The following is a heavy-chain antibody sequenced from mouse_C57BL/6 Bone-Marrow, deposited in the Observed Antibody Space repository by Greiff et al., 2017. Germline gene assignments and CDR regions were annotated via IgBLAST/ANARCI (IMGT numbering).Heavy chain of an antibody. D-gene: IGHD2-5*01. J-gene: IGHJ2*01. Sequence: VKLQQPGAELVKPGASVKMSCKASGYTFTSYWITWVKQRPGQGLEWIGDIYPGSGSTNYNEKFKSKATLTVDTSSSTAYMQLSSLTSEDSAVYYCAREGGTYYSNYDFDYWGQGTTLTVSS. CDR3: AREGGTYYSNYDFDY. CDR1: GYTFTSYW. V-gene: IGHV1-55*01. CDR2: IYPGSGST.